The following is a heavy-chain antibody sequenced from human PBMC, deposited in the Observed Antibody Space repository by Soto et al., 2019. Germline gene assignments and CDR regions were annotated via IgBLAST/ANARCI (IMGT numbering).Heavy chain of an antibody. CDR1: GASLRGYY. CDR2: IYATGST. CDR3: VRDGTKNLRDRFDP. D-gene: IGHD1-1*01. J-gene: IGHJ5*02. V-gene: IGHV4-4*07. Sequence: QVVLQESGPGVVKPSDTLSLTCNVSGASLRGYYWSWIRQPPGKGLEWIGRIYATGSTYYNPSLKSRITMSVDMSKRQFSLTLRSVTAADTAIYYCVRDGTKNLRDRFDPWGRGILVTVSS.